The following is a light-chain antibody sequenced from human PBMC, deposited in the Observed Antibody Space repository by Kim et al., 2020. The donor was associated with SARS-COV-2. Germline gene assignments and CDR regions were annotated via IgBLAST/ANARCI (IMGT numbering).Light chain of an antibody. CDR2: DAS. Sequence: SPGERATLSCRASQSVSSYLAWYQQKPGQAPRLLIYDASNRVTGIPARFSGSGSGTDFTLTISSLEPEDFAVYYCQQRSNWPPRLTFGGGTKLEIK. CDR1: QSVSSY. J-gene: IGKJ4*01. V-gene: IGKV3-11*01. CDR3: QQRSNWPPRLT.